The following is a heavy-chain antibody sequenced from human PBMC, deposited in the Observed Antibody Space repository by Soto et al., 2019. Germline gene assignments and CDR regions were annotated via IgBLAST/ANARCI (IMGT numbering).Heavy chain of an antibody. CDR2: ISSGGIT. D-gene: IGHD6-6*01. CDR1: GDSISSSTYY. CDR3: ARPEYTNSALDH. Sequence: QLQLQESGPGLVKPSETLSLTCTVSGDSISSSTYYWGWIRQPPGKGLEWIGSISSGGITYYNPSLKSRVTISVDTSKNQFSLKLRSVTAADTAVYFCARPEYTNSALDHWGQGTLVTVSS. V-gene: IGHV4-39*01. J-gene: IGHJ5*02.